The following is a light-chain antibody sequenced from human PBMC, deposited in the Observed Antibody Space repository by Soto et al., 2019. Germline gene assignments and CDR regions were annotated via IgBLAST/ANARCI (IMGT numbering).Light chain of an antibody. V-gene: IGKV3-15*01. Sequence: EIVMSQSPATLSVSPGESATLSCRASQSVSSNLAWHQQKPGQAPRILMYDASIRATGIPARFSGSGSGTEFTLTISSLQSEDFAVYFCQKYNNWPETFGQGTKVDI. CDR3: QKYNNWPET. CDR1: QSVSSN. CDR2: DAS. J-gene: IGKJ1*01.